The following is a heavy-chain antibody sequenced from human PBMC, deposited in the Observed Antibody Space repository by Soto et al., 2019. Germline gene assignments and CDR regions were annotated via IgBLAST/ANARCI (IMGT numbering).Heavy chain of an antibody. CDR1: GDSMSSSDYY. CDR2: IYYSGST. V-gene: IGHV4-39*01. J-gene: IGHJ4*02. Sequence: QLQLHESGPGLVKPSETLSLTCAVSGDSMSSSDYYWGWIRQPPGKGLEGIGSIYYSGSTYYNPSLQSRVAISVDTAKIKFSLKLKSVTAADTAIYYCARRTVNIRTFYSGLKTHCFDYWGQGAPVTVSS. D-gene: IGHD6-19*01. CDR3: ARRTVNIRTFYSGLKTHCFDY.